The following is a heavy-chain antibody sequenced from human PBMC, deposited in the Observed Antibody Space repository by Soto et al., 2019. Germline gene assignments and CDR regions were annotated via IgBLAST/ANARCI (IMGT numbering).Heavy chain of an antibody. CDR1: GGSFSGYY. CDR3: ARKALLTASTIREKYNWFDP. Sequence: SETLSLTCAVYGGSFSGYYWSWIRQPPGKGLEWIGEINHSGSTNYNPSLKSRVTISVDTSKNQFSLKLSSVTAADTAVYYCARKALLTASTIREKYNWFDPWGQGTLVTVSS. J-gene: IGHJ5*02. V-gene: IGHV4-34*01. D-gene: IGHD6-13*01. CDR2: INHSGST.